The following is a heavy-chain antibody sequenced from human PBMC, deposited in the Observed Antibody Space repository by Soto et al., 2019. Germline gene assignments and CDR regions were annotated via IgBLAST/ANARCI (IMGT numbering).Heavy chain of an antibody. D-gene: IGHD3-22*01. Sequence: GASVKVSCKASGGTFSSYAISWVRQAPGQGLEWMGGIIPIFGTANYAQKFQGRVTITADESTSTAYMELSSLRSEDTAVYYCAREGYSRGGQPQNYYYYGMDVRGQGTTVTVSS. CDR2: IIPIFGTA. CDR3: AREGYSRGGQPQNYYYYGMDV. J-gene: IGHJ6*02. V-gene: IGHV1-69*13. CDR1: GGTFSSYA.